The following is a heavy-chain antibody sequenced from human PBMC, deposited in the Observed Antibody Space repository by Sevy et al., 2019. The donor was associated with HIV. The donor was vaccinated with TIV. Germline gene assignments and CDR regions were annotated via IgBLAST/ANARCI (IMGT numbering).Heavy chain of an antibody. D-gene: IGHD6-19*01. V-gene: IGHV4-39*01. J-gene: IGHJ4*02. CDR1: GGSITSNNYY. CDR3: ASQPGYRSTYYGFSLSRTFDS. Sequence: SETLSLTCSVSGGSITSNNYYWGWIRQPPGKGLEWIGSIYHSGNTYYNPSLKSRVTVSVDTSRGHFSLEVTSVAASDTAVYFCASQPGYRSTYYGFSLSRTFDSWGPGTLVTVSS. CDR2: IYHSGNT.